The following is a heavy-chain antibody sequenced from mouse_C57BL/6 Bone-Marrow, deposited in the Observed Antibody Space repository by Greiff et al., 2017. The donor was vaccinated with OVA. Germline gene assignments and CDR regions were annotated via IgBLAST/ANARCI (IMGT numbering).Heavy chain of an antibody. CDR3: ARAGYGSSLSWFAY. D-gene: IGHD1-1*01. V-gene: IGHV1-76*01. CDR1: GFTFTDYY. J-gene: IGHJ3*01. Sequence: QVQLQQPGAELVRPGASVTLSCKASGFTFTDYYINWVKQRPGPGLEWIARIYPGSGNTYYNEKFKGKATLTAEKSSSTAYMQLSSLTSEDSAVYFCARAGYGSSLSWFAYWGQGTLVTVSA. CDR2: IYPGSGNT.